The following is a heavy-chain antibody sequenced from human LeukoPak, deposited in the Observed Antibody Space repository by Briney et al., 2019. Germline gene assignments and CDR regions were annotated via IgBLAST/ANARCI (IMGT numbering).Heavy chain of an antibody. CDR3: ARLVSIAAAGTVVDY. J-gene: IGHJ4*02. CDR2: IYYSGST. D-gene: IGHD6-13*01. Sequence: QPSETLSLTCTVSGGSISSSSYYWGWIRQPPGKGLEWIGSIYYSGSTYYNPSLKSRVTISVDTSKDQFSLKLSSVTAADTAVYYCARLVSIAAAGTVVDYWGQGTLVTVSS. CDR1: GGSISSSSYY. V-gene: IGHV4-39*01.